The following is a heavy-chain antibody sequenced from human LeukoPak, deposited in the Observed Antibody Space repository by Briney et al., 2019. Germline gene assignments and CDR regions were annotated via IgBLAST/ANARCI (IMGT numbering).Heavy chain of an antibody. Sequence: PGGSLRLSCAASGFTFSSYGMHWVRQAPGKGLEWVALISYDGSNKYYADSVKGRFTISRDNSKNTPYLQMNSLRAEHTAVYYCAKAYGYCSSTSCSHEEFDYWGQGTLVTVSS. CDR3: AKAYGYCSSTSCSHEEFDY. V-gene: IGHV3-30*18. CDR2: ISYDGSNK. CDR1: GFTFSSYG. J-gene: IGHJ4*02. D-gene: IGHD2-2*01.